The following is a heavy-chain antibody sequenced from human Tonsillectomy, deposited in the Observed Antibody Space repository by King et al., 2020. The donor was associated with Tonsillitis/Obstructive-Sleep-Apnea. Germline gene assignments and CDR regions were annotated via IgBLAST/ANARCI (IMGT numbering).Heavy chain of an antibody. CDR1: GGSISSYY. CDR3: ARAGGSTYYGFWSGYYPDYYYYYMDV. CDR2: IYYSGST. V-gene: IGHV4-59*01. Sequence: VQLQESGPGLVKPSETLSLTCTVSGGSISSYYWSWIRQPPGKGLEWIGYIYYSGSTNYNPSLKSRVTISVDTSKNQFSLKLSSVTAADTAVYYCARAGGSTYYGFWSGYYPDYYYYYMDVWGKGTTVTVSS. D-gene: IGHD3-3*01. J-gene: IGHJ6*03.